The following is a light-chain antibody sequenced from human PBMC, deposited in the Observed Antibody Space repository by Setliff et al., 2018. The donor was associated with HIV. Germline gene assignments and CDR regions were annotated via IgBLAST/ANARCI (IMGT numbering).Light chain of an antibody. J-gene: IGLJ1*01. CDR3: SSYTTNTDV. CDR2: EVS. CDR1: SSDVGGYNY. Sequence: QSALTQPASVSGSPGQSITISCTGTSSDVGGYNYVSWYQQHPGKAPKLIIYEVSYRPLGLSNRFSGSKSGNTASLTISGLQADDEADYYCSSYTTNTDVFGTGTKGTVL. V-gene: IGLV2-14*01.